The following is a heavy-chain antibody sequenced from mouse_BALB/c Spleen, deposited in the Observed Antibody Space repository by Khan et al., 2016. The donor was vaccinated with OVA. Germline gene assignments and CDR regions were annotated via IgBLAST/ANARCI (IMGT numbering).Heavy chain of an antibody. J-gene: IGHJ2*01. Sequence: EVELVESGGGSVKPGGSLKLSCEVSGFTFSSYVMSWIRQTPEKRLEWVASISSSGSTYYPDSVKGRFTISRDNDRNVVYLQLSSLRSEYMAIYYCAREAYRYDEYYFDYWGQGTTLTVSS. V-gene: IGHV5-6-5*01. CDR3: AREAYRYDEYYFDY. CDR2: ISSSGST. CDR1: GFTFSSYV. D-gene: IGHD2-14*01.